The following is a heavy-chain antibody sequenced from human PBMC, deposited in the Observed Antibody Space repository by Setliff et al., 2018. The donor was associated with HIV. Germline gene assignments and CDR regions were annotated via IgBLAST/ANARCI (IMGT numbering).Heavy chain of an antibody. CDR1: GGSISRGDYY. D-gene: IGHD3-10*01. J-gene: IGHJ4*02. CDR2: IYTSGSTSGST. CDR3: ARRRGGTSRSFLDY. V-gene: IGHV4-61*09. Sequence: SETLSLTCTVSGGSISRGDYYWNWIRQPAGKGLEWIGHIYTSGSTSGSTNYNPSLKSRVTISVDMSKNQFSLKLNSVTAADTAVYHCARRRGGTSRSFLDYWGQGNLVTVSS.